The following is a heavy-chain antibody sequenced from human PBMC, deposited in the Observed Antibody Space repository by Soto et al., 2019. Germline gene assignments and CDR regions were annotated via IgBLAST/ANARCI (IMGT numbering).Heavy chain of an antibody. J-gene: IGHJ5*02. Sequence: QVQLQESGPGLVKPSQTLSLTCTVSGGSISSGGYYWSWIRQHPGKGLEWIGYIYYSGSTYYNPSLKSRVTISVDTSKNQFSLKLSSVTAADTAVYYCARDKGCSSTSCYSFWFDPWGQGTLVTVSS. D-gene: IGHD2-2*01. V-gene: IGHV4-31*03. CDR2: IYYSGST. CDR3: ARDKGCSSTSCYSFWFDP. CDR1: GGSISSGGYY.